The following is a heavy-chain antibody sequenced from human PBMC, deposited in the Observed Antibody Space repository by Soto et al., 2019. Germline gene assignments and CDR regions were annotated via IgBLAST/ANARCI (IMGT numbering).Heavy chain of an antibody. CDR2: MYYTGST. CDR3: ARDLWGYCGADCYPLDV. Sequence: PSETLSLTCTVSGGSISSGDYYWSWIRQPPGKGLEWIGYMYYTGSTVYNPSFKSRVTISVDTSKNQFSLKLNSVTAADTAVYYCARDLWGYCGADCYPLDVWGQGTTVTVSS. CDR1: GGSISSGDYY. J-gene: IGHJ6*02. D-gene: IGHD2-21*02. V-gene: IGHV4-61*08.